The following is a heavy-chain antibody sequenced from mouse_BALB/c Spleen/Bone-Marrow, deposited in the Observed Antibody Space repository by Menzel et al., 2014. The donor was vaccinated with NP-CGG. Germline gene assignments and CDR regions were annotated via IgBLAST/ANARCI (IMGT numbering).Heavy chain of an antibody. CDR2: NNPYNGGT. Sequence: VQLQQPGPELVKPGASVKMSCKASGYTFTDYYMDWVKQSHAQSFEWIEQNNPYNGGTSYNQKFKGKATLTVDKSSSTAYMELNSLTSEDSAVYYCARSCGNWVYYFCFWGQGTTLTVSS. CDR1: GYTFTDYY. V-gene: IGHV1-19*01. J-gene: IGHJ2*01. D-gene: IGHD1-1*01. CDR3: ARSCGNWVYYFCF.